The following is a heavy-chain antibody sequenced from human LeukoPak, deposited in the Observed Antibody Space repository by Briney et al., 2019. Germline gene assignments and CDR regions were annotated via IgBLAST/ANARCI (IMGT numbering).Heavy chain of an antibody. D-gene: IGHD2-2*01. CDR1: GFTFRTYG. V-gene: IGHV3-23*01. Sequence: GGSLRLSCAASGFTFRTYGMSWVRQAPGKGLQWVSAISGGGNRTYYADSVKGRFTISRDNSKNTVYLQMNSLRAEDTAVYYCAKDLPQYCTSTSCLTPFDYWGQGTLVTVSS. J-gene: IGHJ4*02. CDR2: ISGGGNRT. CDR3: AKDLPQYCTSTSCLTPFDY.